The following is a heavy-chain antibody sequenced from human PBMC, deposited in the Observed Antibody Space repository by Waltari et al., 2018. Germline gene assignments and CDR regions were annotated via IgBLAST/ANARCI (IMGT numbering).Heavy chain of an antibody. CDR2: IYHTGST. J-gene: IGHJ6*02. V-gene: IGHV4-30-2*01. Sequence: QLQLQVSGSGLARPSEPLSLTGGVSGGSLHSGDYCWTWIRQPPGKGLEWFGYIYHTGSTYYNPSLRSRVTISVDRSKNHFALNLTAVRAADTAVYYCARGRYSYAVYYGLDVWGQGTTVTVSS. D-gene: IGHD3-16*01. CDR1: GGSLHSGDYC. CDR3: ARGRYSYAVYYGLDV.